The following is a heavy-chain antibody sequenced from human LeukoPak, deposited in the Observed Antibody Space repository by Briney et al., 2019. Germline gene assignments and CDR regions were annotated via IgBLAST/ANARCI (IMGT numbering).Heavy chain of an antibody. J-gene: IGHJ4*02. CDR2: ISSSSSTI. D-gene: IGHD6-19*01. Sequence: ASVKVSCKASGYTFSSYSMNWVRQAPGKGLEWVSYISSSSSTIYYADSVKGRFTISRDNAKNSLYLQMNSLRDEDTAVYYCAGDRNSDWYSPLDYWGQGSQVTVSP. CDR3: AGDRNSDWYSPLDY. CDR1: GYTFSSYS. V-gene: IGHV3-48*02.